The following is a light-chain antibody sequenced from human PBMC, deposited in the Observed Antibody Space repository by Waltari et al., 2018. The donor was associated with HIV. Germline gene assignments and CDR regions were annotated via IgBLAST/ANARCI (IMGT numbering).Light chain of an antibody. CDR3: QQYGSSTQGLT. J-gene: IGKJ4*01. CDR2: GAS. V-gene: IGKV3-20*01. Sequence: EIVLTQSPGTLSLSPGERATLSCRASQSVSSSYLAWYQQKPGQAPRLLIYGASSRATGIPDRFSGGGSGTDVTLTISRLEPEDFAVYFCQQYGSSTQGLTFGGGTKVEIK. CDR1: QSVSSSY.